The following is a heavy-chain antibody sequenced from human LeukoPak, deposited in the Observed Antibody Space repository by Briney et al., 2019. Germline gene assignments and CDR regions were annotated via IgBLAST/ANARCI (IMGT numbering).Heavy chain of an antibody. Sequence: GGSLRLSCAASGFTFSSYAMSWVRQAPGKGLEWVSAISGSGGSTYYADSVKGRFTISRGNSKNTLYLQMNSLRAEDTAVYYCAKPRTKGGKLYFGYWGQGTLVTVSS. CDR2: ISGSGGST. CDR3: AKPRTKGGKLYFGY. J-gene: IGHJ4*02. CDR1: GFTFSSYA. D-gene: IGHD4-23*01. V-gene: IGHV3-23*01.